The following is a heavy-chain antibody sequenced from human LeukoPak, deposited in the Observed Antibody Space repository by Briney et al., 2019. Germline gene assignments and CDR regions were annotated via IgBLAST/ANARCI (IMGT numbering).Heavy chain of an antibody. J-gene: IGHJ6*03. CDR2: ISAYNGNT. Sequence: ASVKVSCMASGCTFTSYGISWVRQAPGQGLEWMGWISAYNGNTNYAQKLQGRVTMTTDTSTSTAYMELRSLRSDDTAVYYCARGRAPRPGSFWWSWTPPDRNVDYYYYMDVWGKGTTVTVSS. D-gene: IGHD2-15*01. CDR1: GCTFTSYG. CDR3: ARGRAPRPGSFWWSWTPPDRNVDYYYYMDV. V-gene: IGHV1-18*01.